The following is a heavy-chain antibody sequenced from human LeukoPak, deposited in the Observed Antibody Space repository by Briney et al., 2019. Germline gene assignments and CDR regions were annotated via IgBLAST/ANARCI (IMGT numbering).Heavy chain of an antibody. V-gene: IGHV4-59*01. D-gene: IGHD3-22*01. CDR3: ARATYYYDSSGYYSRGFLAFDI. Sequence: SETLSLTCTVSGGSISSYYWSWIRQPPGKGLEWIGYIYYSGSTNYSPSLKSRVTLSVDTSKNQISLKLSSVTAADTAVYYCARATYYYDSSGYYSRGFLAFDIWGQGTMVTVSS. J-gene: IGHJ3*02. CDR2: IYYSGST. CDR1: GGSISSYY.